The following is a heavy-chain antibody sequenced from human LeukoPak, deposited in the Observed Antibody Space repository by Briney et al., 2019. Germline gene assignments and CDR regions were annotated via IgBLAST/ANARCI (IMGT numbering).Heavy chain of an antibody. V-gene: IGHV1-46*01. CDR3: ARDPHYLSTYYYGSGSYAPGYYFDY. CDR2: INPSCGST. CDR1: GYTFTSYY. J-gene: IGHJ4*02. Sequence: ASVKVSCKASGYTFTSYYMHWVRQAPGQGLEWMGIINPSCGSTSYAQKFQGRVTMTRDTSTSTVYMELSSLRSEDTAVYYCARDPHYLSTYYYGSGSYAPGYYFDYWGQGTLVTVSS. D-gene: IGHD3-10*01.